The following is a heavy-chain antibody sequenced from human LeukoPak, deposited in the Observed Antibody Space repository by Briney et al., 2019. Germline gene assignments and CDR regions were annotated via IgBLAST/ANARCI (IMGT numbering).Heavy chain of an antibody. J-gene: IGHJ5*02. CDR1: GFTFSSYS. CDR3: ARDYPPLPDYSSSPGNWFDP. CDR2: ISSSSSYI. V-gene: IGHV3-21*01. Sequence: NPGGSLRLSCAASGFTFSSYSMNWVRQAPGKGLEWVSSISSSSSYIYYADSVKGRFTISRDNAKNSLYLQMNSLRAEDTAVYYCARDYPPLPDYSSSPGNWFDPWGQGTLVTVSS. D-gene: IGHD6-6*01.